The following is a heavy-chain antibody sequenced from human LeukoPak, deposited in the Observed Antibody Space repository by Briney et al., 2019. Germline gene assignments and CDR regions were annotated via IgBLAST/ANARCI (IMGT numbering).Heavy chain of an antibody. V-gene: IGHV1-2*02. CDR3: ARDDSRSWSSDFDH. CDR2: SYPNSGGT. D-gene: IGHD6-13*01. CDR1: GYTFTAYY. J-gene: IGHJ4*02. Sequence: GASVKVSCKASGYTFTAYYIHWVRQAPGQGLEWMGWSYPNSGGTDYAQKFQGRVTMTRDTSINTAYMELSSLRSDDTAVYYCARDDSRSWSSDFDHWGQGTLVTVSS.